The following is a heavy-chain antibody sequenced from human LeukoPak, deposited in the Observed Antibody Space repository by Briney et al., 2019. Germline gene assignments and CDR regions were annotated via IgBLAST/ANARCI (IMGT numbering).Heavy chain of an antibody. CDR2: INPNSGGT. J-gene: IGHJ4*02. CDR3: ARDLDTAMVIGY. Sequence: ASVKVSCKASGYTFTGYYMHWVRQAPGQGLEWMGWINPNSGGTNYAQKFQGRVTMTRDTSTSTAYMELSRLRSDDTAVYYCARDLDTAMVIGYWGQGTLVTVSS. D-gene: IGHD5-18*01. V-gene: IGHV1-2*02. CDR1: GYTFTGYY.